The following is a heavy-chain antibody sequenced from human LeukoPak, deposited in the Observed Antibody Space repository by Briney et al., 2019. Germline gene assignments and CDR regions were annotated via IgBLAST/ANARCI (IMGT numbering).Heavy chain of an antibody. V-gene: IGHV3-74*01. D-gene: IGHD3-3*01. CDR3: ARDERLLSFLK. Sequence: GGSLRLSCAASGFTFSSFCVHWVRQAPGKGLVWVSRINSDGSSTNYADSVKGRFTISRDNAKNSLYLQMNSLRAEDTAIYYCARDERLLSFLKWGQGTLVTVSS. J-gene: IGHJ4*02. CDR1: GFTFSSFC. CDR2: INSDGSST.